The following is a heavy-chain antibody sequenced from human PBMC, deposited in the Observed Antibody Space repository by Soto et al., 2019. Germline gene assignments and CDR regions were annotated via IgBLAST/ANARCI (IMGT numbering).Heavy chain of an antibody. D-gene: IGHD1-20*01. CDR1: GGSISSGGYY. Sequence: SETLSLTCTVSGGSISSGGYYWSWIRQHPGKGLEWIGYIYYSGSTYYNPSLKSRVTISVDTSKNQFSLKLSSVTAADTAVYYCARDRYLGNYYYYYGMDVWGQGTTVTVSS. V-gene: IGHV4-31*03. CDR3: ARDRYLGNYYYYYGMDV. CDR2: IYYSGST. J-gene: IGHJ6*02.